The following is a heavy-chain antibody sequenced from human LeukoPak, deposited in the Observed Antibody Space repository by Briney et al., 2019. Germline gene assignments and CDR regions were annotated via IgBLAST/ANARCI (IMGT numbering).Heavy chain of an antibody. CDR1: GYTLTSYG. D-gene: IGHD3-16*02. J-gene: IGHJ6*03. CDR3: ARADHYDYVWGSYRTNYYYYMDV. V-gene: IGHV1-18*01. Sequence: ASVKVSCKASGYTLTSYGISWVRQAPGQGLEWMGWISAYNGNTNYAQKLQGRVTMTTDTSTSTAYMELRSLRSDDTAVYYCARADHYDYVWGSYRTNYYYYMDVWGKGTTVTVSS. CDR2: ISAYNGNT.